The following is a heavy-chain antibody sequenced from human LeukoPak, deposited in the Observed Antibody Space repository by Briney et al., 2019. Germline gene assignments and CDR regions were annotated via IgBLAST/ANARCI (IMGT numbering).Heavy chain of an antibody. CDR2: ISSSSSYI. CDR1: GFTFSSYS. Sequence: PGRSLRLSCTASGFTFSSYSMNWVRQAPGKGLEWVSSISSSSSYIYYADSVKGRFTISRDNAKNSLYLQMNSLRAEDTAVYYCARVLGAYCSGGSCYSRLIYYFDYWGQGTLVTVSS. J-gene: IGHJ4*02. D-gene: IGHD2-15*01. CDR3: ARVLGAYCSGGSCYSRLIYYFDY. V-gene: IGHV3-21*01.